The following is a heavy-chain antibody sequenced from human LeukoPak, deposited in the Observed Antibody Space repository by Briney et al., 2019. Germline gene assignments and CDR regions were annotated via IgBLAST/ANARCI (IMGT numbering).Heavy chain of an antibody. Sequence: PSETLSLTCAVYGGSFSGYYWSWIRQPAGKGLEWIGRIYTSGSTNYNPSLKSRVTISLDTSKNQFSLKLTSVTAADTAVYYCARYGYGYFDYWGQGTLVTASS. V-gene: IGHV4-59*10. D-gene: IGHD5-18*01. CDR3: ARYGYGYFDY. CDR2: IYTSGST. CDR1: GGSFSGYY. J-gene: IGHJ4*02.